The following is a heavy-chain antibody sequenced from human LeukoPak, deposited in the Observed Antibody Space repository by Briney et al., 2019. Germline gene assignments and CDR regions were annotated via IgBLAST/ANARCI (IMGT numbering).Heavy chain of an antibody. D-gene: IGHD6-19*01. J-gene: IGHJ4*02. CDR3: TRGISGCIAVAGR. V-gene: IGHV3-49*04. CDR1: GFPLGDYP. CDR2: IRSRAYGGTT. Sequence: PGRSLRLSRTASGFPLGDYPLGWVRQAPGKGLEWVGFIRSRAYGGTTEYAASVKGRFIISRDDSKSIAYLQMNSLTTEDTAVYYCTRGISGCIAVAGRWGQGTLVTVS.